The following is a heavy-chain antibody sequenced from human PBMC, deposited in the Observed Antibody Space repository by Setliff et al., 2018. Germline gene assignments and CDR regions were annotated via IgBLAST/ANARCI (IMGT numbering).Heavy chain of an antibody. D-gene: IGHD3-3*01. CDR1: GGSIDSHY. J-gene: IGHJ3*02. CDR3: ARGKTFFGAFIRAFDI. V-gene: IGHV4-59*11. Sequence: PSETLSLTCSVSGGSIDSHYWSWIRQPPGKGLEWIGSIYYSGNTNYNLSLKSRVTISIDTPKNQFSLKLSSVTAADTAVYHCARGKTFFGAFIRAFDIWGQGRMVTVSS. CDR2: IYYSGNT.